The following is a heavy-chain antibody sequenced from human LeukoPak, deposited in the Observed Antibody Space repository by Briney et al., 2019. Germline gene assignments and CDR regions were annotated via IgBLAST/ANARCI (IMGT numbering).Heavy chain of an antibody. V-gene: IGHV1-2*02. CDR1: GYTFTSYY. CDR3: ARALYYDSSGYYSSSYYYFQH. J-gene: IGHJ1*01. D-gene: IGHD3-22*01. Sequence: GASVKVSCKASGYTFTSYYLHWVRQAPGQGLEWMGWINPNSGGTNYAQKLQGRVTMTRDTSISTAYMELSRLRSDDTAEYYCARALYYDSSGYYSSSYYYFQHWGQGTLVTVSS. CDR2: INPNSGGT.